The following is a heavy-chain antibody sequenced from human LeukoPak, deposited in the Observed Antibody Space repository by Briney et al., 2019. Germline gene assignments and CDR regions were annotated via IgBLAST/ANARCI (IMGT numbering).Heavy chain of an antibody. V-gene: IGHV4-59*01. CDR3: ARAQNFVGTYYDILTGNRWFDP. D-gene: IGHD3-9*01. Sequence: SETLSLTCTVSGGSISSYYWSWIRQPPGKGLEWIGYIYYSGSTNYNPSLKSRVTISVDTSKNQFSLKLSSVTAADTAVYYCARAQNFVGTYYDILTGNRWFDPWGQGTLVTVSS. CDR2: IYYSGST. CDR1: GGSISSYY. J-gene: IGHJ5*02.